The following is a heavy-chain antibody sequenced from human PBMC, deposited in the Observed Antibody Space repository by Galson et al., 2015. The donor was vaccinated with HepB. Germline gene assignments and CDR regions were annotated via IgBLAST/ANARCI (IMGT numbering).Heavy chain of an antibody. D-gene: IGHD2-21*01. V-gene: IGHV1-69*06. CDR1: GGTFSSYA. Sequence: SVKVSCKASGGTFSSYAISWVRQAPGQGLEWMGGIIPIFGTANYAQKFQGRVTITADKSTSTAYMELSSLRSEDTAVYYCARDERSGGDCCPLDYWGQGTLVTVSS. J-gene: IGHJ4*02. CDR2: IIPIFGTA. CDR3: ARDERSGGDCCPLDY.